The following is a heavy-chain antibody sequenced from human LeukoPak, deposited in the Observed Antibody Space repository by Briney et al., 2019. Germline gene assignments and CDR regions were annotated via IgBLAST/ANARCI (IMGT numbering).Heavy chain of an antibody. V-gene: IGHV3-23*05. Sequence: PGRSLRLSCEASGFTFSAYAMTCVRQAPGQGLEWVSSIGSDNKPHFSESVKGRSAISRDNTKSMLFLQLNSLRAEDTALYYCASGSGWYDHWGQGNLVTVSS. D-gene: IGHD3-3*01. CDR1: GFTFSAYA. CDR2: IGSDNKP. J-gene: IGHJ5*02. CDR3: ASGSGWYDH.